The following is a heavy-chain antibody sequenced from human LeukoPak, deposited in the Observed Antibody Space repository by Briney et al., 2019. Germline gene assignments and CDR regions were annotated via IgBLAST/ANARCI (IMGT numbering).Heavy chain of an antibody. V-gene: IGHV4-34*01. CDR1: GGSFSGYY. CDR3: ARSALPAVVGATRSRYYFDY. CDR2: INHSGST. Sequence: PSETLSLTCAVYGGSFSGYYWSWIRQPPGKGLEWIGEINHSGSTNYNPSLKSRVTISVDTSKNQFSLKLSSVTAADTAVYYCARSALPAVVGATRSRYYFDYWGQGTLVTVSS. J-gene: IGHJ4*02. D-gene: IGHD1-26*01.